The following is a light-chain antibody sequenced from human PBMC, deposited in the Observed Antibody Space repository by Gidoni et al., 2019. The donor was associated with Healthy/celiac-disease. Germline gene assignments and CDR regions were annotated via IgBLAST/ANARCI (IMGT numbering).Light chain of an antibody. CDR3: QQYNSYPYT. CDR2: KAS. Sequence: DIQMTQSPSTLSASVGHRVTITCRASQSISSWLAWYQQKPGKAPKLLIYKASSLESGVPSRLSGSGSGTEFTLTISSLQPDDFATYYCQQYNSYPYTFXQXTKLEIK. CDR1: QSISSW. J-gene: IGKJ2*01. V-gene: IGKV1-5*03.